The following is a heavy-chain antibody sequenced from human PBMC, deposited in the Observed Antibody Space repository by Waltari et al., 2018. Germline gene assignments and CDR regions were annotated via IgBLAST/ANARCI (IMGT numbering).Heavy chain of an antibody. CDR2: IIHIFGTA. J-gene: IGHJ6*02. CDR1: GGTFSSYA. CDR3: ARDRGGYAPYYYYGMDV. V-gene: IGHV1-69*12. Sequence: QVQLVQSGAEVKKPGSSVKVSCKASGGTFSSYAISWVRQAPGQGLEWMGGIIHIFGTANYAQKFQGRVTITADESTSTAYMELSSLRSEDTAVYYCARDRGGYAPYYYYGMDVWGQGTTVTVSS. D-gene: IGHD5-12*01.